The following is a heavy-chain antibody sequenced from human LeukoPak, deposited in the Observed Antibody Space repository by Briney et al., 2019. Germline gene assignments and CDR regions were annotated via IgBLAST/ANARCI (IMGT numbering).Heavy chain of an antibody. CDR2: ISGSGGST. CDR3: AKGIRDLDY. V-gene: IGHV3-23*01. J-gene: IGHJ4*02. CDR1: GFTLSSYV. D-gene: IGHD3-16*01. Sequence: GGALRLSRAASGFTLSSYVMCWVRQAPGKGLEWVSDISGSGGSTYYADSVKGRFTISRDNSKNTLYLQMNSMRAEDTAVYYCAKGIRDLDYWGQGTLVTVSS.